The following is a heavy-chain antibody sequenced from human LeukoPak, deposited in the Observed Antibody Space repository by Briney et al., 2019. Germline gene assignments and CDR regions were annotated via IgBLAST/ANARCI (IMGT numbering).Heavy chain of an antibody. CDR3: ARGPYYDFWSGHYYYYYMDV. Sequence: PSETLSLTCTGSGGSISSSSYYWGWIRQPPGKGLEWIGSIYYSGSTYYNPSLKSRATISVDTSKNQFSLKLSSVTAADTAVYYCARGPYYDFWSGHYYYYYMDVWGKGTTVTVSS. CDR1: GGSISSSSYY. V-gene: IGHV4-39*01. J-gene: IGHJ6*03. CDR2: IYYSGST. D-gene: IGHD3-3*01.